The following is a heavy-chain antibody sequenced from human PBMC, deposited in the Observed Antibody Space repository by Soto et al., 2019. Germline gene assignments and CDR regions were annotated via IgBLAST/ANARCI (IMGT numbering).Heavy chain of an antibody. J-gene: IGHJ4*02. CDR2: INPNSGNI. D-gene: IGHD3-10*01. CDR3: ARGRASGSYYLLDY. V-gene: IGHV1-8*01. Sequence: ASVKVSCKASGDTFTTYDINWVRQATGHGLEWMGWINPNSGNIGYAQRFQGRVTMTRDTAIRTAYMEVGSLRSDDTAVYYCARGRASGSYYLLDYWGQGTLVTVSS. CDR1: GDTFTTYD.